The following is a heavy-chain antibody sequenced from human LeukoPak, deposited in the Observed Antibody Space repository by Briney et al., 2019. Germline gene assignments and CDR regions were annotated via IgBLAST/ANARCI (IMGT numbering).Heavy chain of an antibody. CDR1: GFTFSSYG. J-gene: IGHJ4*02. Sequence: GGSLRLSCAASGFTFSSYGMHWVRQAPGKGLEWVAFIRYDGSNKYYADSVKGRFTISRDNAKNSLYLQMNSLRAEDTAVYYCARDLGVMNWGQGTLVTVSS. CDR3: ARDLGVMN. CDR2: IRYDGSNK. V-gene: IGHV3-30*02. D-gene: IGHD3-10*01.